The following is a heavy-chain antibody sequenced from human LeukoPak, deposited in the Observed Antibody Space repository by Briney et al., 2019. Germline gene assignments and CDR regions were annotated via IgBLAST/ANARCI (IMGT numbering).Heavy chain of an antibody. D-gene: IGHD3-22*01. J-gene: IGHJ4*02. CDR2: IKQDGSEK. V-gene: IGHV3-7*01. Sequence: GGSLRLSCGASGFTFGSYWMSWVRQAPGKGLEWVANIKQDGSEKYYMDSVKGRFTISRDNAKNSLYLQTNSLRAEDTAVYYCARDYRSGYYPEYWGQGTLVTVSS. CDR1: GFTFGSYW. CDR3: ARDYRSGYYPEY.